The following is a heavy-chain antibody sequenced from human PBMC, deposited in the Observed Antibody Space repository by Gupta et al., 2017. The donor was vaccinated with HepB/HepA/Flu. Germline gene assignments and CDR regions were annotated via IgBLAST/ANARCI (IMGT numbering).Heavy chain of an antibody. CDR3: ARDHCTTTSCSHYYFDF. Sequence: QVQLVESGGGVVHPGRSMRLSCSASGFNFITHALHWVRQAPGKGLEWVALISYDGSNKYFADSVKGRFTISRDNSKDTLYLQMNSLRPEDTAVYYCARDHCTTTSCSHYYFDFWGQGTLVTVSS. CDR2: ISYDGSNK. CDR1: GFNFITHA. D-gene: IGHD2-2*01. V-gene: IGHV3-30*03. J-gene: IGHJ4*02.